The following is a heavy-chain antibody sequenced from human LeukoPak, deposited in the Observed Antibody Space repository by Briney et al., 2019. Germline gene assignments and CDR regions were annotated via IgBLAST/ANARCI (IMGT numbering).Heavy chain of an antibody. CDR3: ARELRGLDS. D-gene: IGHD3-10*01. J-gene: IGHJ5*01. Sequence: QPGGSLRLSCAVSGFTVSSNYMNWVRQAPGKGLEWVSVIYSGGSTYYADSVKGRFTISRDNSKNTVSLQLSSLRPEDTAVYYRARELRGLDSWGQGTRVTVSS. CDR1: GFTVSSNY. V-gene: IGHV3-66*01. CDR2: IYSGGST.